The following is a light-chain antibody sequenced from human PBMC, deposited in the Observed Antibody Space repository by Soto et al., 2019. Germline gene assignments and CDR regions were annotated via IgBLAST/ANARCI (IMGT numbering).Light chain of an antibody. V-gene: IGLV2-11*01. J-gene: IGLJ2*01. CDR2: DVT. CDR3: CSFAGTFPVL. Sequence: QSVLTQPRSVSGSPGQSVTISCTGTISDIGSYNYVSWYQQHPGKAPKLMLYDVTVRPSGVPNRFSGSKSGTTASLTISGLQAEDEADYFCCSFAGTFPVLFGGGTKLNVL. CDR1: ISDIGSYNY.